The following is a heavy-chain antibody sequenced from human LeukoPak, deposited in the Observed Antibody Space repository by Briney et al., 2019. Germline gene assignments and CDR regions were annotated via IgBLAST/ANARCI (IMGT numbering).Heavy chain of an antibody. D-gene: IGHD2-21*01. CDR2: VNSDESST. J-gene: IGHJ3*02. CDR1: GFTFRRRR. CDR3: ASDDSYAFDI. V-gene: IGHV3-74*01. Sequence: GGSLRLSCAASGFTFRRRRMHWVRDAPGKGLVWVSHVNSDESSTNYADSVKGRFTISRDNTKNTLYLQMNSLRAEDTAVYYCASDDSYAFDIWGQGTMVTVSS.